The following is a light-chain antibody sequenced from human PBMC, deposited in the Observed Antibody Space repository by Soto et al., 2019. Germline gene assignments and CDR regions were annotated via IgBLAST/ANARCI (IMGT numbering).Light chain of an antibody. Sequence: QSVLTQPPSVSGAPGQRVTISCTGSTSNIGAGYDVHWYQQLPGTAPTLLIYDNTNRPSGVPDRFSGSKSSTSASLSITGLQAEDEADYYFHSYNSSLSGFVLFGGGTKVTVL. V-gene: IGLV1-40*01. CDR2: DNT. CDR1: TSNIGAGYD. CDR3: HSYNSSLSGFVL. J-gene: IGLJ2*01.